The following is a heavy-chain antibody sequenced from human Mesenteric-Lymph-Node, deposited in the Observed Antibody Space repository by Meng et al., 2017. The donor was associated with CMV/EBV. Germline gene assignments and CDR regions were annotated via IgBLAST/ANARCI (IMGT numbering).Heavy chain of an antibody. Sequence: GGSLRLSCAASGFTFSSYWMHWVRQAPGKGLEWVSGIHWNDGNTGYADSVKGRFIISRDNAKNSLDLQMNSLRVEDTALYYCARPISGSYYALHYWGQGTLVTVSS. CDR1: GFTFSSYW. J-gene: IGHJ4*02. CDR3: ARPISGSYYALHY. V-gene: IGHV3-20*04. CDR2: IHWNDGNT. D-gene: IGHD1-26*01.